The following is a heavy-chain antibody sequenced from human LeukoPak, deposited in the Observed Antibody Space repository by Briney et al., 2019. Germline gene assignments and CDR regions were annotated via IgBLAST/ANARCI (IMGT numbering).Heavy chain of an antibody. D-gene: IGHD6-6*01. CDR1: GFTFSSYA. Sequence: PGRSLRLSCAASGFTFSSYAMHWVRQAPGKGLEWVAVISYDGSNKYYADSVKGRFTISRDNAKNSLYLQMNSLRAEDTAVYYCARVYHSTSGRAIDYWGQGTLVTVSS. J-gene: IGHJ4*02. CDR2: ISYDGSNK. V-gene: IGHV3-30-3*01. CDR3: ARVYHSTSGRAIDY.